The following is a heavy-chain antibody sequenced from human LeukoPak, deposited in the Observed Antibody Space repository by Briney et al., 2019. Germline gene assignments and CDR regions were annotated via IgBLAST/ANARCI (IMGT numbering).Heavy chain of an antibody. J-gene: IGHJ4*02. CDR3: ARHYMGSYYNHGLDY. CDR2: ISYSGTT. D-gene: IGHD3-10*01. CDR1: GSSFSSTTFY. Sequence: SETLSLTCTVSGSSFSSTTFYWGWIRQPPGKGLEWIGSISYSGTTYYNPSLKSRVTISVDTSKSQFSLRLSSATAADTAVYYCARHYMGSYYNHGLDYWGQGTVVTVSS. V-gene: IGHV4-39*01.